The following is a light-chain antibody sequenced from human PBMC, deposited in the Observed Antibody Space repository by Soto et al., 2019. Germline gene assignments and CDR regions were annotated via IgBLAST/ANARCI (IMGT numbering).Light chain of an antibody. CDR3: QQYGSSPET. CDR2: GAS. V-gene: IGKV3-20*01. J-gene: IGKJ1*01. Sequence: EIVMTQSPATLSVSPVERSTLSFMTSQSVSSSYLAWYQQKPGQAPRLLIYGASSRATGIPDRFSGSGSGTDFTLTISRLEPEDFAVYYCQQYGSSPETFGQGTKVDIK. CDR1: QSVSSSY.